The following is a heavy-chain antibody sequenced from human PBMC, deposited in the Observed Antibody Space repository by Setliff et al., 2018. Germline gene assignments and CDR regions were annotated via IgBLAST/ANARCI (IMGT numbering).Heavy chain of an antibody. CDR1: GVTLSVYY. J-gene: IGHJ4*02. CDR3: ARARSLDFDY. V-gene: IGHV4-59*12. Sequence: SSETLSLTCTVSGVTLSVYYWSWVRQSPGQGLEWIGYIYSSGSTNYNPSLESRVTILIDKSTNQFSLNLTSVTAADTAVYYCARARSLDFDYWGQGMLVTVSS. CDR2: IYSSGST.